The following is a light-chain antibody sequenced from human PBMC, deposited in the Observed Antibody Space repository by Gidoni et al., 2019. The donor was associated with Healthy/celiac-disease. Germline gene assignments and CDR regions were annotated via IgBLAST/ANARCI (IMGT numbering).Light chain of an antibody. CDR3: SSYTSSSLVV. Sequence: QSALTQPASGSGSPGQSITISCTGTSSDVGGYNYVSWYQQHPGKAPKLMIYDVSKRPSGVSTRFSGSNSGNPASLTISGLQAEDEADYYCSSYTSSSLVVFGTGTKVTVL. CDR1: SSDVGGYNY. V-gene: IGLV2-14*03. J-gene: IGLJ1*01. CDR2: DVS.